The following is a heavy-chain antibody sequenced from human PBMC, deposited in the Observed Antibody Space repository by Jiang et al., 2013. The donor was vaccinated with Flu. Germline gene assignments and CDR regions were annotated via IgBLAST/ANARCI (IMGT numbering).Heavy chain of an antibody. J-gene: IGHJ1*01. CDR3: ARARRFSD. V-gene: IGHV4-4*02. Sequence: TLSLTCAVSGGFISSSNWWSWVRQPPGKGLEWIGEIYSSGSTNYKPSLESRVTISVDMSKNQFSLKLTSVTAADTAVYYCARARRFSDWGQGTLVTASS. D-gene: IGHD3-3*01. CDR2: IYSSGST. CDR1: GGFISSSNW.